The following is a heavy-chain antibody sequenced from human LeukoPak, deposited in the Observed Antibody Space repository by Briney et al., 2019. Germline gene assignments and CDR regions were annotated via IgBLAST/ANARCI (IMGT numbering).Heavy chain of an antibody. Sequence: QTRGSLRLSCAASGFTFSNHAMTCGCQAPGEGLGWGSEITGSGSSTYYAHSVKGRFTISRANYKNTMFLQMNSVRAEDTATYYCAREWFDFDYWGQGILVTVSS. J-gene: IGHJ4*02. CDR1: GFTFSNHA. D-gene: IGHD3-22*01. CDR3: AREWFDFDY. CDR2: ITGSGSST. V-gene: IGHV3-23*01.